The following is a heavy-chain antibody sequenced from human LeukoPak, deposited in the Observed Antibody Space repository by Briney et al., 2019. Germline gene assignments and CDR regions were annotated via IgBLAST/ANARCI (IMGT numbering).Heavy chain of an antibody. D-gene: IGHD4-17*01. V-gene: IGHV3-33*01. CDR1: GFTFSSYG. CDR3: ARDIGIYDYGDYVLLPDY. J-gene: IGHJ4*02. CDR2: IWYDGSNK. Sequence: GGSLRLSCAASGFTFSSYGMHWVRQAPGKGLEWVAVIWYDGSNKYYADSVKGRFTISRDNSKNTLYLQMNSLRAEDTAVYYCARDIGIYDYGDYVLLPDYWGLGTLVTVSS.